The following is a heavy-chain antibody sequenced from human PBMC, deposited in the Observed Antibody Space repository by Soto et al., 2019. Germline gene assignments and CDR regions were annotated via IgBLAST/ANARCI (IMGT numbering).Heavy chain of an antibody. CDR2: IHGTRSII. J-gene: IGHJ4*02. CDR3: ARDARNADYDY. Sequence: EVQLVESGGGLVQPGGSRKLSCAVSGFTFSSHAMNWVRQAPGKGLEWVAYIHGTRSIIYYADSVKGRFTISRDNAKNSVYLQMDSLRDEDTALYYCARDARNADYDYWGQGTLVTVSS. D-gene: IGHD3-16*01. CDR1: GFTFSSHA. V-gene: IGHV3-48*02.